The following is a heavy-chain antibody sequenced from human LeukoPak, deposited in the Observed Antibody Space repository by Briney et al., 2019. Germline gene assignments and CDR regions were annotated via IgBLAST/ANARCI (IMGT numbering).Heavy chain of an antibody. V-gene: IGHV4-39*07. D-gene: IGHD3-16*01. J-gene: IGHJ4*02. CDR3: ARGSIMITFGGVPPYFDY. CDR2: IYYSGST. CDR1: GGSISSSSYY. Sequence: SETLSLTCTVSGGSISSSSYYWGWIRQPPGKGLEWIGSIYYSGSTYYNPSLKSRVTISVDRSKNQFSLKLSSVTAADTAVYYCARGSIMITFGGVPPYFDYWGQGTLVTVSS.